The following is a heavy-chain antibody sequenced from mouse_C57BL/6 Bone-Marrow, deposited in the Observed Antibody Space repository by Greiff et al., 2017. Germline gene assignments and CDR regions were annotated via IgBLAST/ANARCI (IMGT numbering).Heavy chain of an antibody. J-gene: IGHJ4*01. CDR1: GYTFTNYW. Sequence: LVESGAQLVRPGTSVKMSCKASGYTFTNYWIGWAKQRPGHGLEWIGDIYPGGGYTNYNEKFKGKATLTADKSSSTAYMQFSSLTSEDSAIYYCARGVPYYAMDYWGQGTSVTVSS. CDR2: IYPGGGYT. CDR3: ARGVPYYAMDY. V-gene: IGHV1-63*01.